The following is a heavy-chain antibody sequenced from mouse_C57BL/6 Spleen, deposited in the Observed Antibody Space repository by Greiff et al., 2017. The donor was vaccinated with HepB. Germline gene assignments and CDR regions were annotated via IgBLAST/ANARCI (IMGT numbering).Heavy chain of an antibody. CDR2: INPGSGDT. J-gene: IGHJ4*01. Sequence: VQLQESGAELVRPGTSVKVSCKASGYAFTNYLIEWVKQRPGQGLEWIGVINPGSGDTNYNGKFKGKATLTADKSSSTAYMQLSSLTSEDSAVYFCAPLRDYAMDYWGQGTSVTVSS. CDR1: GYAFTNYL. V-gene: IGHV1-54*01. CDR3: APLRDYAMDY.